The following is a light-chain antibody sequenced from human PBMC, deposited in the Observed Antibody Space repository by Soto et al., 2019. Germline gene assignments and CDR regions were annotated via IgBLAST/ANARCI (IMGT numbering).Light chain of an antibody. V-gene: IGLV1-40*01. CDR3: QSYDSGLYVV. CDR2: GNN. CDR1: SSNFGSSYD. Sequence: QSVLTQPPSVSGAPGQRVTISCTGSSSNFGSSYDVHWYRQLPGTAPQLLIYGNNNRPSVVPDRFSASKSGTSASLAITGLQAEYEADYYFQSYDSGLYVVFGGGTKLTVL. J-gene: IGLJ2*01.